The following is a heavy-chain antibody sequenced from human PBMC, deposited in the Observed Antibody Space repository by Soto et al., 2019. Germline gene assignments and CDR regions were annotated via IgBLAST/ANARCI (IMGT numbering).Heavy chain of an antibody. Sequence: PSETLSLTCTVSGGSISSGGYYWSWIRQHPGKGLEWIGYIYYSGSTYYNPSLKSRVTISVDTSKNQFFLKLSSVTAADTAVYYCARVATVTTSAFDIWGQGTMVTVSS. D-gene: IGHD4-17*01. CDR3: ARVATVTTSAFDI. CDR2: IYYSGST. CDR1: GGSISSGGYY. V-gene: IGHV4-31*03. J-gene: IGHJ3*02.